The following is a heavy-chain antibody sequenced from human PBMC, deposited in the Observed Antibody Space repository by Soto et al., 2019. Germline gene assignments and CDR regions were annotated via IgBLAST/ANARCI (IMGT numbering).Heavy chain of an antibody. J-gene: IGHJ5*02. Sequence: QVQLVESGGGLVKPGGSLRLCCAASGIVFSDYMSWVRQAPGKGLEWLSYISGSGRTIYSADSVKGRFTISRDNATNSLYLQMNNVRTEDTAVYYCARLPFPWGWFDPWGQGTLVTVSS. CDR1: GIVFSDY. D-gene: IGHD3-16*01. CDR3: ARLPFPWGWFDP. CDR2: ISGSGRTI. V-gene: IGHV3-11*01.